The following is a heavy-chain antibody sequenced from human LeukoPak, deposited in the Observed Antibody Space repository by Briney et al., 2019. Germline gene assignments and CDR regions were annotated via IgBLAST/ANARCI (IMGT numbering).Heavy chain of an antibody. D-gene: IGHD3-22*01. CDR1: GFTVSSNY. V-gene: IGHV3-66*02. CDR3: ARDVYESYAFDI. CDR2: IYSDGST. Sequence: PGGSLRLSCVASGFTVSSNYMNWVRQAPGKGLEWVLVIYSDGSTYYADSVKGRFTISRDNSKNTLYLQMNSLRVEDTAVYYCARDVYESYAFDIWGQGTMVTVSS. J-gene: IGHJ3*02.